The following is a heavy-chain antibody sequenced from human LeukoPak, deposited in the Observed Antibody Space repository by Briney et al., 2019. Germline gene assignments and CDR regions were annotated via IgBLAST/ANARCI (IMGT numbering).Heavy chain of an antibody. D-gene: IGHD6-13*01. CDR3: ARAESYSSSWFDY. Sequence: SETLSPTCAVSGYFLSSGYYWGWIPQPPGKGLEGVGSIYNSGSTYYNPSLKSRVTISVDTSKNQFSLKLSSVTAADTAVYYCARAESYSSSWFDYWGQGTLVTVSS. V-gene: IGHV4-38-2*01. CDR1: GYFLSSGYY. J-gene: IGHJ4*02. CDR2: IYNSGST.